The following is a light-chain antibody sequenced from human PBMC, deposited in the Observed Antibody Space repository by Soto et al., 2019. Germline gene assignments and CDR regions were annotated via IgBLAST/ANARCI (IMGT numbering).Light chain of an antibody. CDR3: SSYTSSSTPVV. CDR1: SSDVGGYNY. J-gene: IGLJ2*01. CDR2: DVS. V-gene: IGLV2-14*01. Sequence: QSARTQPASVAGSPGQSITISCTGTSSDVGGYNYVSWYQQHPGKAPKLMIYDVSNRPSGVSNRFSGSKSGNTASLTISGLQAEDEADYYCSSYTSSSTPVVFGGGTKVT.